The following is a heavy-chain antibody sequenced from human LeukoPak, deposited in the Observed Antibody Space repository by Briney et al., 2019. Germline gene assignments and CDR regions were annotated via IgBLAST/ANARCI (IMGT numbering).Heavy chain of an antibody. CDR1: GCSFTSYW. D-gene: IGHD3-10*01. CDR3: ARHAYYYGSGSYRDY. J-gene: IGHJ4*02. V-gene: IGHV5-51*07. Sequence: PGGSLRLSCKGSGCSFTSYWISWVHQMPGKGLEWIGIIYPGDSDTRYSPSLQGQVTISADKSISTTYLQWSSLKASDTAMYYCARHAYYYGSGSYRDYWGQGTLVTVSS. CDR2: IYPGDSDT.